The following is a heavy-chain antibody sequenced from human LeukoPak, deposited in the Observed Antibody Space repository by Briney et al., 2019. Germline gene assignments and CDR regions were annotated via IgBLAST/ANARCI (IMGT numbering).Heavy chain of an antibody. D-gene: IGHD3-10*01. V-gene: IGHV1-24*01. CDR1: GYTLTELS. Sequence: ASVKVSCKVSGYTLTELSMHWVRQAPGKGLEWMGGFDPEDGETIYAQKFQGRVTMTEDTSTDTAYIELSSLRSEDTAVYYCARDEGRGPYNPEDYWGQGTLVTVSS. J-gene: IGHJ4*02. CDR3: ARDEGRGPYNPEDY. CDR2: FDPEDGET.